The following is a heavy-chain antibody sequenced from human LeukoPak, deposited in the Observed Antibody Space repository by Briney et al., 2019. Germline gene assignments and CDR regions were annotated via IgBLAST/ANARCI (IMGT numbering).Heavy chain of an antibody. J-gene: IGHJ4*02. CDR1: GGSISSGSYY. V-gene: IGHV4-61*02. Sequence: ASETLSLTCTVSGGSISSGSYYWSWIRQPAGKGLEWIGRIYTSGSTNYNPSLKSRVTISVDTSKNQFSLKLSSVTAADTAVYYCASYGRTGYSSGWYLNYWGQGTLVTVSS. CDR2: IYTSGST. D-gene: IGHD6-19*01. CDR3: ASYGRTGYSSGWYLNY.